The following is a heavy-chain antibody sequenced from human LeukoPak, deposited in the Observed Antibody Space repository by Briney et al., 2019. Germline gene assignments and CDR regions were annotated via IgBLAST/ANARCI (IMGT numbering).Heavy chain of an antibody. Sequence: GGSLRLSCAASGFTFDDYAMHWVRQAPAKGLEWVSGISWNSGSIGYADSVKGRFTISRDNAKNSLYLQMNSLRAEDTALYYCAKGGVATYDSSGYYYEDWFDPWGQGTLVTVSS. CDR2: ISWNSGSI. CDR1: GFTFDDYA. J-gene: IGHJ5*02. D-gene: IGHD3-22*01. V-gene: IGHV3-9*01. CDR3: AKGGVATYDSSGYYYEDWFDP.